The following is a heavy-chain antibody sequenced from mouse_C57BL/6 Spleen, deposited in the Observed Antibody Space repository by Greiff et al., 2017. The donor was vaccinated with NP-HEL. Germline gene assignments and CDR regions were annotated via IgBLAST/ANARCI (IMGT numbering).Heavy chain of an antibody. Sequence: QVQLKQPGAELVKPGASVKMSCKASGYTFTSYWITWVKQRPGQGLEWIGDIYPGSGSTNYNEKFKSKATLTVDTSSSTAYMQLSSLTSEDSAVYYCARWPTIVNYYAMDYWGQGTSVTVSS. CDR2: IYPGSGST. V-gene: IGHV1-55*01. J-gene: IGHJ4*01. CDR3: ARWPTIVNYYAMDY. CDR1: GYTFTSYW. D-gene: IGHD2-5*01.